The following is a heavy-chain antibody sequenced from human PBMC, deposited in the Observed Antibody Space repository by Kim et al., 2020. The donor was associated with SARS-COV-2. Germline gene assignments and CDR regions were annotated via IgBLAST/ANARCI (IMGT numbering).Heavy chain of an antibody. V-gene: IGHV4-31*03. CDR1: GGSISSGGYY. Sequence: SETLSLTCTVSGGSISSGGYYWSWIRQHPGKGLEWIGYTYYSGSTYYNPSLKSRVTISVDTSKNQFSLKLSSVTAADAAVYYCARAETIFGVVIGCFDYWGQGTLVTVSS. CDR2: TYYSGST. J-gene: IGHJ4*02. CDR3: ARAETIFGVVIGCFDY. D-gene: IGHD3-3*01.